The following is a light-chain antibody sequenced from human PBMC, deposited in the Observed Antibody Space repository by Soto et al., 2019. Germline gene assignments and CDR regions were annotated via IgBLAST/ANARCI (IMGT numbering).Light chain of an antibody. Sequence: EIVRTQSPATLCVSPGERATVSCRSSQSISSKLAWYQQKPGQAPRLLIYGASTRATGIPVRFSGSGSGTEFTLTITSLQSEDFAVYYCQEYNNWHPITFGGGTKVDIK. CDR1: QSISSK. V-gene: IGKV3-15*01. J-gene: IGKJ4*01. CDR2: GAS. CDR3: QEYNNWHPIT.